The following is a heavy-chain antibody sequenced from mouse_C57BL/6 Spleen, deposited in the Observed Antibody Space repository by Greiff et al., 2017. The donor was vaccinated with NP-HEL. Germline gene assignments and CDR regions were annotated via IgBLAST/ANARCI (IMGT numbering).Heavy chain of an antibody. CDR3: ARTYGGAMDY. D-gene: IGHD1-1*01. CDR2: IYPGSGNT. J-gene: IGHJ4*01. Sequence: QVQLQQSGPELVKPGASVKISCKASGYSFTSYYIHWVKQRPGQGLEWIGWIYPGSGNTKYNEKFKGKATLTADTSSSTAYMQLSSLTSEDSAVYYCARTYGGAMDYWGQGTSVTVSS. V-gene: IGHV1-66*01. CDR1: GYSFTSYY.